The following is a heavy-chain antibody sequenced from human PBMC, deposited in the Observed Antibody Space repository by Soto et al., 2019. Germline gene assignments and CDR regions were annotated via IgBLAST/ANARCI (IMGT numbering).Heavy chain of an antibody. Sequence: GGSLRLSCAASGFTFSGSAMHWVPQASGKGLEWVGRIRSKVNSYATEYAASVKGRFTISRDDSKNTLYLQMSSLRAADTAVYYCAKAFSWYDYWGQGTLVTVSS. CDR2: IRSKVNSYAT. CDR3: AKAFSWYDY. D-gene: IGHD6-13*01. J-gene: IGHJ4*02. CDR1: GFTFSGSA. V-gene: IGHV3-73*01.